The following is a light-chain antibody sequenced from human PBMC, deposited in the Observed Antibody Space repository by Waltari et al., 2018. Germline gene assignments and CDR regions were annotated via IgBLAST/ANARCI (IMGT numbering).Light chain of an antibody. CDR3: LQHNSYPWT. CDR1: QGISSY. V-gene: IGKV1-17*01. Sequence: DIQMTQSPSSLSASVGDTGPITCRASQGISSYLNWFLQKPGKAPKLLIYAATTLQSGVPSRFSGSGSGTEFTLTISSLQPEDFAAYYCLQHNSYPWTFGQGTKVEI. J-gene: IGKJ1*01. CDR2: AAT.